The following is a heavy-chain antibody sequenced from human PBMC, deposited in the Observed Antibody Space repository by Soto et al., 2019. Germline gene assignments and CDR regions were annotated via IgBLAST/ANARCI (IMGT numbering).Heavy chain of an antibody. CDR1: GFTFSSYS. CDR3: ARDILPGYYYYYGMDV. CDR2: ISSSSSTI. V-gene: IGHV3-48*02. Sequence: EVQLVESGGGLVQPGGSLRLSCAASGFTFSSYSMNWVRQAPGKGLEWVSYISSSSSTIYYADSVKGRFTISRDNVKNSLYLQMNSLRDEDTAVYYCARDILPGYYYYYGMDVWGQGTTVTVSS. D-gene: IGHD3-9*01. J-gene: IGHJ6*02.